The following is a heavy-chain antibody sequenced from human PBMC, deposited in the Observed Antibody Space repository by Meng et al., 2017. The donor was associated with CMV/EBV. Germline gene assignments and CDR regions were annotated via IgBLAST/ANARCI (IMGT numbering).Heavy chain of an antibody. CDR1: GFTFSSYW. CDR2: INSDGSST. CDR3: ARAGPIRFLEWLLYSSQDYYYYGMDV. J-gene: IGHJ6*02. V-gene: IGHV3-74*01. Sequence: GESLKISCAASGFTFSSYWMHWVRQAPGKGLVWVSRINSDGSSTNYADSVKGRFTISRDNAKNTLYLQMNSLRAEDTAVYYCARAGPIRFLEWLLYSSQDYYYYGMDVWGQGTTVTVSS. D-gene: IGHD3-3*01.